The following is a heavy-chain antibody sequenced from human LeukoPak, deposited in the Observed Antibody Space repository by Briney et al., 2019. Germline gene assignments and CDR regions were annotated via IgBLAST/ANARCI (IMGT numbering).Heavy chain of an antibody. J-gene: IGHJ3*02. D-gene: IGHD3-22*01. CDR1: GFTFSSFW. CDR2: IRQDGGET. CDR3: ARRYHFDSSGLHWRSPFDI. Sequence: GGSLRLSCAASGFTFSSFWMTWVRQAPGKGLEWVANIRQDGGETYYVDSVKGRFTISRDNAKTSLYLQMSSLRAEDAAVYYCARRYHFDSSGLHWRSPFDIWGQGTMVAVSS. V-gene: IGHV3-7*01.